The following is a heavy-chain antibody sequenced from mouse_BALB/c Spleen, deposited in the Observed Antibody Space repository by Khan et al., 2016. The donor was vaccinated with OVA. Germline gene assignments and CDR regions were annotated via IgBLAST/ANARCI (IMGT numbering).Heavy chain of an antibody. V-gene: IGHV3-2*02. J-gene: IGHJ3*01. CDR3: ARKDYYDYDPFPY. CDR1: GYSITSEYT. CDR2: ISYSGNT. D-gene: IGHD2-4*01. Sequence: QLEESGPGLVKPSQSLSLTCTVTGYSITSEYTWNWIRQFPGNKLEWMGFISYSGNTRYNPSLKSRISITRDTSKNKFFLQLNYVTSEDTATYYCARKDYYDYDPFPYWGQGTLVTVSA.